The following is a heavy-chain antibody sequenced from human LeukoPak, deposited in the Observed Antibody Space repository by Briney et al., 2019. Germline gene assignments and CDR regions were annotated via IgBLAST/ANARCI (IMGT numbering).Heavy chain of an antibody. CDR2: IYGGGST. J-gene: IGHJ3*02. CDR1: GFTVSSNY. CDR3: ARAGRVGAFDI. D-gene: IGHD3/OR15-3a*01. Sequence: GGSLRLSCAASGFTVSSNYMSWVRQAPGKGLEWVSVIYGGGSTYYADSVKGRFTISRDNSKNALYLQMNSLRAEDTAVYYCARAGRVGAFDIWGQGTMVTVSS. V-gene: IGHV3-53*01.